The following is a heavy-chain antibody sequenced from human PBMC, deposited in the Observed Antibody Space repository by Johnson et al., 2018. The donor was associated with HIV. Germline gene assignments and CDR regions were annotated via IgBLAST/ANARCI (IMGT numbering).Heavy chain of an antibody. CDR3: AREASGSLDAFDI. CDR1: GFTFSSYG. J-gene: IGHJ3*02. Sequence: QMQLVESGGGVVQPGGSLRLSCAASGFTFSSYGMHWVRQAPGKGLEWVAFIRYDGSNKYYADSVKGRFTISRDNSKNSLYLQMNSLRAEDTAVYYCAREASGSLDAFDIWGQGTMVTVSS. D-gene: IGHD1-26*01. V-gene: IGHV3-30*02. CDR2: IRYDGSNK.